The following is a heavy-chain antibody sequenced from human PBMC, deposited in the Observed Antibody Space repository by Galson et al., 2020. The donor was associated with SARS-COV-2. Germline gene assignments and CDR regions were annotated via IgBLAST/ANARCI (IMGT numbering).Heavy chain of an antibody. CDR1: GGSISSYY. J-gene: IGHJ4*02. CDR2: IYHSGST. CDR3: ARGLGKFAPFDY. D-gene: IGHD3-16*01. Sequence: SETLSLTCTVSGGSISSYYWSWIRQPPGKGLEWIGYIYHSGSTNYNPSLKSRVTISVDTSKNQFSLKLRSVTAADTAVYYGARGLGKFAPFDYGGQGTLVIVSS. V-gene: IGHV4-59*01.